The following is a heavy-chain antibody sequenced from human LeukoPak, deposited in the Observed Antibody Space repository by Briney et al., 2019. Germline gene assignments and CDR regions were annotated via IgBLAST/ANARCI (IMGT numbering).Heavy chain of an antibody. CDR1: GGSISSYY. J-gene: IGHJ4*02. Sequence: KPSETPSLTCTVSGGSISSYYWSWIRQPPGKGLEWIGYIYYSGSTNYNPSLKSRVTISVDTSKNQFSLKLSSVTAADTAVYYCARVSPDYGDPPTFDYWGQGTLVTVSS. CDR3: ARVSPDYGDPPTFDY. V-gene: IGHV4-59*01. CDR2: IYYSGST. D-gene: IGHD4-17*01.